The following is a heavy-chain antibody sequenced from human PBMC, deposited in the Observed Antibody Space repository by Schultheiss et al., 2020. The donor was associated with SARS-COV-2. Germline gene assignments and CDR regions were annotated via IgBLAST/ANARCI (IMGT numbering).Heavy chain of an antibody. V-gene: IGHV4-61*02. CDR1: GASISSGSYF. CDR3: ARESSGWHPPDH. Sequence: SETLSLTCTVSGASISSGSYFWGWFRQPAGKGLEWIGRIYTTGSTDYNPSFKSRVNMSLDTSNNQFSLNLNSVTAADTAVYFCARESSGWHPPDHWGQGTLVTVSS. CDR2: IYTTGST. J-gene: IGHJ4*02. D-gene: IGHD6-19*01.